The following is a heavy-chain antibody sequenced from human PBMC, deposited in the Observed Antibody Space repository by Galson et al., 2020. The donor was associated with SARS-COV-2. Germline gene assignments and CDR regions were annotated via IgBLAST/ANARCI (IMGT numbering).Heavy chain of an antibody. CDR1: GFTFNDFW. CDR3: SREGWQGGY. V-gene: IGHV3-7*01. D-gene: IGHD6-19*01. Sequence: GGSLRLSCEVSGFTFNDFWMRWFSKDPGKGMEWVANIKGDGSETNYADFVKGRFSIYRDNDANSLYLQMNSLRVEDSAVYYCSREGWQGGYWGQGTRVTVSS. J-gene: IGHJ4*02. CDR2: IKGDGSET.